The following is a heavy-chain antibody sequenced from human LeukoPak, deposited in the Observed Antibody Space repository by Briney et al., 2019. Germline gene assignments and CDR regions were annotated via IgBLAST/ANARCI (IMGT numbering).Heavy chain of an antibody. Sequence: SVKVSFKASGGTFSSYAISWVRQAPGQGLEWMGRIIPILGIANYAQKFQGRVTITADKSTSTAYMELSSLRSEDTAVYYCAGQMEYEYSSSSYFDYWGQGTLVTVSS. V-gene: IGHV1-69*04. J-gene: IGHJ4*02. CDR2: IIPILGIA. D-gene: IGHD6-6*01. CDR3: AGQMEYEYSSSSYFDY. CDR1: GGTFSSYA.